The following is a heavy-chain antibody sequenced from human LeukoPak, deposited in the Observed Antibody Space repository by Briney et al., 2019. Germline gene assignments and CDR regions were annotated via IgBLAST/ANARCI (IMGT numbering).Heavy chain of an antibody. CDR3: ARSNWFCCSSTSCYAGGAFDI. D-gene: IGHD2-2*01. CDR2: INHSGST. Sequence: PSETLSLTCAVYGGSFSGYYWSWIRQPPGKGLEWIGEINHSGSTNYNPSLKSRVTISVDTSKNQFSLKLSSVTAADTAVYYCARSNWFCCSSTSCYAGGAFDIWGQGTMVTVSS. J-gene: IGHJ3*02. V-gene: IGHV4-34*01. CDR1: GGSFSGYY.